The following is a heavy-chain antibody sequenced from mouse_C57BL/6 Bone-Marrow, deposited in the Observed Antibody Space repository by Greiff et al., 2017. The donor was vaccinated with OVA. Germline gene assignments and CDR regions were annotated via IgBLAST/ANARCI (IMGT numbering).Heavy chain of an antibody. D-gene: IGHD1-1*01. V-gene: IGHV1-18*01. CDR2: INPNNGGT. CDR1: GYTFTDYN. Sequence: VQLQQSGPELVKPGASVKIPCKASGYTFTDYNMDWVKQSHGKSLEWIGDINPNNGGTIYNQKFKGKATLTVDKSSSTAYMELRSLTSEDTAVYYCARRYYGSGWYFDVWGTGTTVTVSS. CDR3: ARRYYGSGWYFDV. J-gene: IGHJ1*03.